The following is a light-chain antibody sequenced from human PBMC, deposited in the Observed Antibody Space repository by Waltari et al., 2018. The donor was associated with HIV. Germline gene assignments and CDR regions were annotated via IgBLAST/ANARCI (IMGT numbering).Light chain of an antibody. J-gene: IGLJ2*01. CDR3: AAWDDSLSGVV. Sequence: QSVMTQPPSPSGTPGQSVTISCSGSSSNIGNNPVNCYQQLPGTAPKLLIYTNNQRPSGVPDRFSGSRSGTSASLAISGLQSEDEADYYCAAWDDSLSGVVFGGGTKLTVL. CDR1: SSNIGNNP. CDR2: TNN. V-gene: IGLV1-44*01.